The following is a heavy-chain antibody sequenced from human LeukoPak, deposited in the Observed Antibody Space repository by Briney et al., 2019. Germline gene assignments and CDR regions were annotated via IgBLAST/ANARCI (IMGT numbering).Heavy chain of an antibody. D-gene: IGHD4-17*01. CDR3: ARDGDGDYPIDY. CDR2: ISSSSTYT. V-gene: IGHV3-11*06. Sequence: GSLRLSCAASGFSFSQYYMTWIRPAPGKGLAWVSHISSSSTYTNYADSVKGRFTISRDNAKNSLHLQMNSLRVEDTAVYYCARDGDGDYPIDYWGQGTLVTVSS. CDR1: GFSFSQYY. J-gene: IGHJ4*02.